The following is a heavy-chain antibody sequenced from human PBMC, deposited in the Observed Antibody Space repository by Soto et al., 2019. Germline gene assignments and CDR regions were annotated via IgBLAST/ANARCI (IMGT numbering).Heavy chain of an antibody. CDR3: VRFSGIPV. Sequence: ASVKVSCKASGYTFNYYGISWVRQAPGQGLEWVGWISAHNGDTKYAQNLQGRLTLTTDTSTSTAYMELSSLRSEDTTVYYCVRFSGIPVWGQGTLVTVSS. J-gene: IGHJ4*02. CDR1: GYTFNYYG. CDR2: ISAHNGDT. V-gene: IGHV1-18*04. D-gene: IGHD1-1*01.